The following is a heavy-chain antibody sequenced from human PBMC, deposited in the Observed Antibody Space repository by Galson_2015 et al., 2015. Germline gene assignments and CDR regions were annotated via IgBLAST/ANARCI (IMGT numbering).Heavy chain of an antibody. CDR3: AHSHITIFGRPSWFDP. CDR1: GFSLSTSGVG. J-gene: IGHJ5*02. Sequence: PALVKPTQTLTLTCTFSGFSLSTSGVGVGWIRQPPGKALEWLALIYWDDDKRYSPSLKSRLTITKDTSKNQVVLTMTNMDPVDTATYYCAHSHITIFGRPSWFDPWGQGTLVTVSS. V-gene: IGHV2-5*02. D-gene: IGHD3-3*01. CDR2: IYWDDDK.